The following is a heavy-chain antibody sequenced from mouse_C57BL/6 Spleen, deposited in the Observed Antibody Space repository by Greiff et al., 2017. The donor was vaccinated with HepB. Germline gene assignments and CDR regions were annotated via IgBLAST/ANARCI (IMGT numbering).Heavy chain of an antibody. CDR3: ARTTAQATYFDY. CDR1: GFTFSDYG. V-gene: IGHV5-17*01. D-gene: IGHD3-2*02. Sequence: VQLKQSGGGLVKPGGSLKLSCAASGFTFSDYGMHWVRQAPEKGLEWVAYISSGSSTIYYADTVKGRFTISRDNAKNTLFLQMTSLRSEDTAMYYCARTTAQATYFDYWGQGTTLTVSS. J-gene: IGHJ2*01. CDR2: ISSGSSTI.